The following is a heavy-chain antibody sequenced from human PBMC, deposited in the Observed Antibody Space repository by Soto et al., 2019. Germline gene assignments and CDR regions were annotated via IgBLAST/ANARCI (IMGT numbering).Heavy chain of an antibody. J-gene: IGHJ6*03. CDR2: ISSSSSYI. D-gene: IGHD3-10*01. CDR1: GFTFSSYS. CDR3: ACLWFGEFPYYYYYMDV. V-gene: IGHV3-21*01. Sequence: GGSLRLSCAASGFTFSSYSMNWVRQAPGKGLEWVSSISSSSSYIYYADSVKGRFTISRDNAKNSLYLQMNSLRAEDTAVYYCACLWFGEFPYYYYYMDVWGKGTTVTVSS.